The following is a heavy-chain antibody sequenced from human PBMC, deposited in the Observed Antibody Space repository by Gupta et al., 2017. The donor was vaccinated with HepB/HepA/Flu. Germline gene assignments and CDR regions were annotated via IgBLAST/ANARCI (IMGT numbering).Heavy chain of an antibody. J-gene: IGHJ4*02. CDR2: ISWNSGSI. CDR1: GFTFDDYA. D-gene: IGHD4-17*01. Sequence: EVQLVESGGGLVQPGRSLRLSCAASGFTFDDYAMHWVRQAPGKGLEWVSGISWNSGSIGYADSVKGRFTISRDNAKNSLYLQMNSLRAEDTALYYCAKDMRTVTTQGGFDYWGQGTLVTVSS. CDR3: AKDMRTVTTQGGFDY. V-gene: IGHV3-9*01.